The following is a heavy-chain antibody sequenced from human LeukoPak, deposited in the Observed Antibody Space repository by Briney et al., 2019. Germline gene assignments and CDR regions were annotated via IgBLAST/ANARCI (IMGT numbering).Heavy chain of an antibody. V-gene: IGHV1-3*01. CDR2: INAGNGNT. CDR1: GYTFTSYA. J-gene: IGHJ4*02. CDR3: ARGVIAAARSFDY. Sequence: ASVKVSCKASGYTFTSYAMHWVRQAPGQRLEWMGWINAGNGNTKYSQKFQGRVTITRDTSASTAYMELSSLRSEDTAVYYCARGVIAAARSFDYWGQGTLVTVSS. D-gene: IGHD6-13*01.